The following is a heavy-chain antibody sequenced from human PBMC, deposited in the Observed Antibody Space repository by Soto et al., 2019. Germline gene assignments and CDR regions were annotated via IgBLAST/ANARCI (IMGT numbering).Heavy chain of an antibody. CDR3: ERHFVAVVIKGWGY. J-gene: IGHJ4*02. Sequence: PSETLSLTCTVSGDSISSGGYYWSWIRQHPGKGLEWIGYIYFSGSTYYNPSLKSRVSMSVDTSKNQFSLKLVSVTAADTAVYYRERHFVAVVIKGWGYWGQGTLVTVSS. V-gene: IGHV4-31*03. CDR1: GDSISSGGYY. D-gene: IGHD3-10*01. CDR2: IYFSGST.